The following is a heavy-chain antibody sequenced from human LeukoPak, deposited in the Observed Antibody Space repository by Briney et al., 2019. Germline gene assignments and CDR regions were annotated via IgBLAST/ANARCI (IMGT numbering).Heavy chain of an antibody. V-gene: IGHV4-59*01. CDR1: GGSISSYY. J-gene: IGHJ4*02. D-gene: IGHD3-10*01. CDR2: IYYSGST. CDR3: ARGDPLWFGEGGVDY. Sequence: SETLFLTCTVSGGSISSYYWSWIRQPPGKGLEWIGYIYYSGSTNYNPSLKSRVTISVDTSKNQFSLKLSSVTAADTAVYYCARGDPLWFGEGGVDYWGQGTLVTVSS.